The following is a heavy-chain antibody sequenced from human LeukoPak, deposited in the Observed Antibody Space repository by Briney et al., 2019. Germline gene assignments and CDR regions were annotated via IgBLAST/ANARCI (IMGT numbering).Heavy chain of an antibody. J-gene: IGHJ5*02. V-gene: IGHV5-51*01. CDR2: INLGDSDT. D-gene: IGHD1-26*01. CDR1: GXRFTNHW. CDR3: ARRPYSGSPNWFDL. Sequence: SLKISCEVSGXRFTNHWIGWVRQMPGKGLEWMGIINLGDSDTKYSPSFQGQVTISLDKSISTAYLQWRSLKASDTAMYYCARRPYSGSPNWFDLWGQGTLVTVSS.